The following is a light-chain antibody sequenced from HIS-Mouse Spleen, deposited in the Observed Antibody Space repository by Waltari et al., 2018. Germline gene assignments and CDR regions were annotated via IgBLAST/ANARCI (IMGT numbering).Light chain of an antibody. CDR1: SRDVRGYHY. CDR3: SSYTSSSTRV. V-gene: IGLV2-14*03. CDR2: DVS. Sequence: QSALTQPASVSGSPGQSITISCPGTSRDVRGYHYVSWYHQHPGKAPKLMIYDVSNRPSGVSNRFSGSKSGTTASLTISGLQAEDEADYYCSSYTSSSTRVFGGGTKLTVL. J-gene: IGLJ2*01.